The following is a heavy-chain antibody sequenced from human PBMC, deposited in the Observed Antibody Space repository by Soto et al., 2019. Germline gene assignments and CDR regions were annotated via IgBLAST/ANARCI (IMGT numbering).Heavy chain of an antibody. D-gene: IGHD4-17*01. V-gene: IGHV1-3*01. CDR3: ERGASSVTTFYFDL. CDR1: VSTFTSYA. Sequence: ASLTVSCKASVSTFTSYAMHWVRQAPGQRLEWMGWINPGNGNTKNSQKFQGRVTITRDTFASTAYMELSSLRSEDTAVYYCERGASSVTTFYFDLWGRGTLVTVSS. CDR2: INPGNGNT. J-gene: IGHJ2*01.